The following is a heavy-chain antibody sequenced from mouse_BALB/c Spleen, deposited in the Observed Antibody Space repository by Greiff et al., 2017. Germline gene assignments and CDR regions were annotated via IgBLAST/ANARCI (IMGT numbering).Heavy chain of an antibody. V-gene: IGHV5-6-4*01. CDR3: TRDAGVVATDY. CDR1: GFTFSSYT. D-gene: IGHD1-1*01. J-gene: IGHJ2*01. Sequence: EVKVEESGGGLVKPGGSLKLSCAASGFTFSSYTMSWVRQTPEKRLEWVATISSGGSYTYYPDSVKGRFTISRDNAKNTLYLQMSSLKSEDTAMYYCTRDAGVVATDYWGQGTTLTVSS. CDR2: ISSGGSYT.